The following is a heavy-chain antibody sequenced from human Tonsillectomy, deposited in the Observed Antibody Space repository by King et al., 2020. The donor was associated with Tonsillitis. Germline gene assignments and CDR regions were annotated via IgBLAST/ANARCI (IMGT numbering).Heavy chain of an antibody. CDR3: ARDLFSSSWYDVRYYYYYGMDV. J-gene: IGHJ6*02. V-gene: IGHV4-61*01. CDR1: GGSVSSGSYY. Sequence: QLQESGPGLVKPSETLSLTCTVSGGSVSSGSYYWSWIRQPPGKGLEWIGYIYYSGSTNYNPSLKSRVTISVDTSKNQFSLKLSSVTAADTAVYYCARDLFSSSWYDVRYYYYYGMDVWGQGTTVTVSS. CDR2: IYYSGST. D-gene: IGHD6-13*01.